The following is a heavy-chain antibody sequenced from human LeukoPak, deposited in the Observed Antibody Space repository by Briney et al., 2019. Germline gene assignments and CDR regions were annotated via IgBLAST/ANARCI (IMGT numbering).Heavy chain of an antibody. CDR2: ISWNSGSI. J-gene: IGHJ3*02. D-gene: IGHD3-22*01. CDR3: AKGYYYDSSGPEMTFDI. V-gene: IGHV3-9*01. Sequence: GGSLRLSCAASGFTFDDYAMHWVRQAPGKGLEWVSGISWNSGSIGYADSVKGRFTISRDNAKNSLYLQMNSLRAEDTALYYCAKGYYYDSSGPEMTFDIWGQGTMVTVSS. CDR1: GFTFDDYA.